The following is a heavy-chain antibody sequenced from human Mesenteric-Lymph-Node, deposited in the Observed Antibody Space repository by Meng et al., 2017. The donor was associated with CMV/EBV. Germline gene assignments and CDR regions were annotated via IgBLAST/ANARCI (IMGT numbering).Heavy chain of an antibody. Sequence: SETLSLTCTVSGGSISSSSYYWGWIRQPPGKGLEWIGSIYYSGSTYYNPSLKSRVTISVDRSKNQFSLKLSSVTAADTAVYYCARYCSSTSCLEEDAFDIWGQGTMVTVSS. J-gene: IGHJ3*02. CDR2: IYYSGST. CDR3: ARYCSSTSCLEEDAFDI. V-gene: IGHV4-39*07. CDR1: GGSISSSSYY. D-gene: IGHD2-2*01.